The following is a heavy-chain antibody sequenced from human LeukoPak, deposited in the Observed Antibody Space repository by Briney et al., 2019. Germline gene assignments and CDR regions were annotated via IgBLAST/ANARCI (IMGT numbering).Heavy chain of an antibody. CDR1: GFTFSSYA. D-gene: IGHD3-10*01. V-gene: IGHV3-23*01. Sequence: SGGSLRLSCAASGFTFSSYAMSWVRHAPGKGLEWVSAISGSGGSTYYAHSVKGRFTLSRDTSNYTLYKQMNSLRAEDTAVYYCAKNPPTADYYGSGSYYYYYYYYMDVWGKGTTVTVSS. CDR3: AKNPPTADYYGSGSYYYYYYYYMDV. CDR2: ISGSGGST. J-gene: IGHJ6*03.